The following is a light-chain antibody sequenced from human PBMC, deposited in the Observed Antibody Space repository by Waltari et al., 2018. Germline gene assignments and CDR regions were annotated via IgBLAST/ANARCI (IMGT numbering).Light chain of an antibody. CDR2: DAS. V-gene: IGKV1-39*01. CDR1: QSISSY. J-gene: IGKJ2*01. CDR3: QQSYSSPQDS. Sequence: DIQMTQSPSSLSASVGDRVTITCRASQSISSYLNWYQRKPGKAPKLLIYDASSVQGGVPARFSGSGSGTDFTLTISSLQPEDSATYFCQQSYSSPQDSFGQGTKLEI.